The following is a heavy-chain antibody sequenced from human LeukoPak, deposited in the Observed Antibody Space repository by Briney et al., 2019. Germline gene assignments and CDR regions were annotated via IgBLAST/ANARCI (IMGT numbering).Heavy chain of an antibody. D-gene: IGHD4-17*01. CDR1: GFTFSSYW. Sequence: GGSLRLSCAASGFTFSSYWMSWVRQAPGKGLEWVANIKQDGSEKYYVDSVKGRFTISRDNAKNSLYLQMNSLRAEDTALYYCAKTDYGDYDYFDYWGQGTLVTVSS. CDR3: AKTDYGDYDYFDY. CDR2: IKQDGSEK. J-gene: IGHJ4*02. V-gene: IGHV3-7*03.